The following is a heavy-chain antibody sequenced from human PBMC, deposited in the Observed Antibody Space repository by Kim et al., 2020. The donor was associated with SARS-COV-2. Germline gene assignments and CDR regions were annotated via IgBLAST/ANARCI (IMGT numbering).Heavy chain of an antibody. CDR2: IRGSGAGT. Sequence: GGSLRLSCAASVFTFSKFGMSWVRQAPGKGLQWVSGIRGSGAGTFYTDSVKGRFTISRDNSKNALYLQMNSLRVEDTAIYYCAKETSEIGTPILDSWGQGTLVTVSS. CDR3: AKETSEIGTPILDS. D-gene: IGHD6-13*01. CDR1: VFTFSKFG. V-gene: IGHV3-23*01. J-gene: IGHJ4*02.